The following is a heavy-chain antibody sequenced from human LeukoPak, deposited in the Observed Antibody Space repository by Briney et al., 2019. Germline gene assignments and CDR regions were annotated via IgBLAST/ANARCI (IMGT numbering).Heavy chain of an antibody. CDR1: GFTFSSYA. CDR3: AKDHHYYDSSGYYYTWFDP. Sequence: GGSLRLSCAASGFTFSSYAMHWVRQAPGKGLEWVSLISGDGGSTYYADSVKGRFTISRDNSKNSLYLQMNSLRTEDTDLYYCAKDHHYYDSSGYYYTWFDPWGQGTLVTVSS. D-gene: IGHD3-22*01. J-gene: IGHJ5*02. V-gene: IGHV3-43*02. CDR2: ISGDGGST.